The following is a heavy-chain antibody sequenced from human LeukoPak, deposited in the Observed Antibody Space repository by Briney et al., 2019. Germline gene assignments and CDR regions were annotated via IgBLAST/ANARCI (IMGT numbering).Heavy chain of an antibody. CDR3: ARGVVAAAGRTFDF. CDR2: IYNSGST. Sequence: SETLSLTCTVSGDSFSYFYWSWIRQPPGKGLEWIGYIYNSGSTSYNPSLKSRVTISLDTSQNQFSLKLSPLTAADTAVYYCARGVVAAAGRTFDFWGQGTLVTVSS. D-gene: IGHD6-13*01. V-gene: IGHV4-59*01. CDR1: GDSFSYFY. J-gene: IGHJ4*02.